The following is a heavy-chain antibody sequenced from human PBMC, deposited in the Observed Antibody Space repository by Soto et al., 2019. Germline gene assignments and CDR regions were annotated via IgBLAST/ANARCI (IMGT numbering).Heavy chain of an antibody. J-gene: IGHJ1*01. CDR3: ASMGYYDSSGYKYLQH. Sequence: EVQLVESGGGLVQPGGSLRLSCAASGCTFSSYSMNWVRQAPGKALEWVSYISSSSSTIYYADSVKGRLTISRDNAKNALYLQMNSLRDEDTAVYDCASMGYYDSSGYKYLQHWVQGPLVTVSS. CDR1: GCTFSSYS. CDR2: ISSSSSTI. V-gene: IGHV3-48*02. D-gene: IGHD3-22*01.